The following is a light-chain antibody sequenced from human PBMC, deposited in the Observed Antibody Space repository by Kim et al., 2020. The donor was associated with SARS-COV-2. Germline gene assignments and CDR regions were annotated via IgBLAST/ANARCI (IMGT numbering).Light chain of an antibody. CDR3: QQYNTFPLT. Sequence: SYYLAWFQQRAGKAPKSLIYDASTLHSGVPSRFSGSGSVTEFTLTITNLQPEDFATYYCQQYNTFPLTFGGGTKLEI. V-gene: IGKV1-16*01. J-gene: IGKJ4*01. CDR2: DAS. CDR1: SYY.